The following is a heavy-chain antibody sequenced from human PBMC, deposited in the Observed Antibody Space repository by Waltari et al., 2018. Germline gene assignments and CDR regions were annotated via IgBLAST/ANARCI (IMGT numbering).Heavy chain of an antibody. J-gene: IGHJ2*01. D-gene: IGHD3-16*01. CDR3: AASRGVYWYFDF. CDR2: VSWSGATV. V-gene: IGHV3-9*01. CDR1: GFALYDYD. Sequence: EVPLVESGGGLVQPGRSLRPSCAASGFALYDYDMHWVRQVPGKGLEWVSVVSWSGATVGYADSVNGRFAISRDNAKNSLYLQMNSLRVEDTAFYYCAASRGVYWYFDFWGRGTLVSVSS.